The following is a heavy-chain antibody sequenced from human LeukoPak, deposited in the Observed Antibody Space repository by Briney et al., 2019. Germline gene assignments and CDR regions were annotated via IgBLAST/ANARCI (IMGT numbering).Heavy chain of an antibody. CDR2: IWYDGSNK. CDR1: LFTFSSYG. D-gene: IGHD3-22*01. Sequence: GGSVRLSCVACLFTFSSYGMPWVRQAPGKGREWVAFIWYDGSNKYYAHSLKGRFTISRDNSKNTLYLHMNSLRAEDTAVYYCARDLGRVVTTPHFDYWGQGTLVTVSS. V-gene: IGHV3-33*01. CDR3: ARDLGRVVTTPHFDY. J-gene: IGHJ4*02.